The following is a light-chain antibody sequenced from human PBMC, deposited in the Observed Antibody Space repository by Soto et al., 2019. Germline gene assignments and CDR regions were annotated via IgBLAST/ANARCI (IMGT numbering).Light chain of an antibody. Sequence: EIVMTQSPATLSVSPGETASLSCRASQSAGNFLAWYQQKPGQAPRLLIYYISTRATGIPARFSGSGSGTEFTLTINSLQSEDSAVYYCQQYSDAPHTFGLGTKVEIQ. CDR1: QSAGNF. J-gene: IGKJ2*01. CDR2: YIS. CDR3: QQYSDAPHT. V-gene: IGKV3D-15*01.